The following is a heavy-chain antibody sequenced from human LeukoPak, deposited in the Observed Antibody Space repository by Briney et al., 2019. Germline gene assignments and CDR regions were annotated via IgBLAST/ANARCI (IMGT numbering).Heavy chain of an antibody. CDR3: ATGSTEYRYCSSTSCYTYFQH. J-gene: IGHJ1*01. CDR2: INPSGST. Sequence: SETLSLTCAVYGWSFSRYYWSWIRQPPGKGLEWIGEINPSGSTYYNPSLKSRVTISVDTSKNQFSLKLSSVTAADTAVYYCATGSTEYRYCSSTSCYTYFQHWGQGTLVTVSS. D-gene: IGHD2-2*02. CDR1: GWSFSRYY. V-gene: IGHV4-34*01.